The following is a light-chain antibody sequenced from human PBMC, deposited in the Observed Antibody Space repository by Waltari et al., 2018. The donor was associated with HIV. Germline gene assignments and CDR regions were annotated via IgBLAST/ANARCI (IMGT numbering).Light chain of an antibody. CDR1: SSDVGAHNY. Sequence: QSALTLPASVSGSPGQSITISCTGTSSDVGAHNYVSWYQQHPGKAPKLLIYEVGHRPSGVSNRFSGSKSGNTASLTISGLLAEDEADYYCCSYTSSAYVFGTGTKVTVL. CDR2: EVG. CDR3: CSYTSSAYV. J-gene: IGLJ1*01. V-gene: IGLV2-14*01.